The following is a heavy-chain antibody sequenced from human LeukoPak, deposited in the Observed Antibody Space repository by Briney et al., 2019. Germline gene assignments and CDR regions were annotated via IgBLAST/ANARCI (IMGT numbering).Heavy chain of an antibody. CDR3: ARDGEYSGYDFPYYFDY. J-gene: IGHJ4*02. V-gene: IGHV1-2*02. CDR1: GYTFTGYY. Sequence: ASVKVSCKASGYTFTGYYMHWVRQAPGQGLEWMGWINPNSAGTNYAQKFQGRVTMTRDTSISTAYMELSRLRSDDTAVYYCARDGEYSGYDFPYYFDYWGQGTLVTVSS. CDR2: INPNSAGT. D-gene: IGHD5-12*01.